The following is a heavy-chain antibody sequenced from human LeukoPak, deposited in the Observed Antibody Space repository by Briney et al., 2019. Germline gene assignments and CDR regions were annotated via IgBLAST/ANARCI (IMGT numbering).Heavy chain of an antibody. Sequence: GGSLRLSCAASGFTVSSNYMSWVRQAPGKGLEWVANIKQDGSEKYYVDSVKGRFTISRDNAKNSLYLQMNSLRAEDTAVYYCASGSGEFWGQGTLVTVSS. D-gene: IGHD3-10*01. CDR2: IKQDGSEK. CDR3: ASGSGEF. J-gene: IGHJ4*02. V-gene: IGHV3-7*01. CDR1: GFTVSSNY.